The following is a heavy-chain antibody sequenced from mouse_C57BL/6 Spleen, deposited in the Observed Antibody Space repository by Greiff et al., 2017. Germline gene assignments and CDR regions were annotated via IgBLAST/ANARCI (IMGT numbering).Heavy chain of an antibody. J-gene: IGHJ3*01. Sequence: VQLVESGAELVRPGASVTLSCKASGYTFTDYEMHWVKQTPVHGLEWIGAIDPETGGTAYNQKFKGKAILTADKSSSTAYMELRSLTSEDSAVYYCTPYDGFAYWGQGTLVTVSA. CDR1: GYTFTDYE. D-gene: IGHD2-12*01. CDR2: IDPETGGT. V-gene: IGHV1-15*01. CDR3: TPYDGFAY.